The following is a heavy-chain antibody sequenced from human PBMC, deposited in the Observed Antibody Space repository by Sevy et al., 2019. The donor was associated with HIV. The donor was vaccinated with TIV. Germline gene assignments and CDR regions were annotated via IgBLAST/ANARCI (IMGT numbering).Heavy chain of an antibody. D-gene: IGHD3-10*01. J-gene: IGHJ3*01. CDR1: GFTFSRYG. CDR2: IRYDGSTK. CDR3: AKGLGMVQGALLSDDV. Sequence: GGSLRLSCAASGFTFSRYGMHWVRQAPGKGLEWVAFIRYDGSTKYYAESVKGRFIISRDISKDTLYLQMNSLRGDDTSLYYCAKGLGMVQGALLSDDVWGQGTMVTVSS. V-gene: IGHV3-30*02.